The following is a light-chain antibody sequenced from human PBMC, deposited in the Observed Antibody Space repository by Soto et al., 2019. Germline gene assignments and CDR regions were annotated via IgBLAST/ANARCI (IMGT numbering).Light chain of an antibody. Sequence: QSVLTERPSGTGSRSQSMAIPCTGNSSDVGGYNYVSWYQQHPGKAPKLMVYDVSNRPSGVSNRFSGSKSGNTASLTISGLQAEDEADYYCSSYTSSSTYVFGTVTKVTVL. J-gene: IGLJ1*01. CDR3: SSYTSSSTYV. CDR2: DVS. CDR1: SSDVGGYNY. V-gene: IGLV2-14*01.